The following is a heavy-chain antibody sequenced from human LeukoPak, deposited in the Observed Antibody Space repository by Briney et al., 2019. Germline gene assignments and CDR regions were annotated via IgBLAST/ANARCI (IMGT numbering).Heavy chain of an antibody. CDR3: SRESGPFCPFGH. CDR1: GGSITTTNY. J-gene: IGHJ4*02. Sequence: PSETLSLTCGVSGGSITTTNYWSWVRQPPGGGLEWIGEISLAGRTRYNPSLQSRVHISIDESKNHLYLNLASVTAADTAVCYCSRESGPFCPFGHWGQGTLVAVTS. V-gene: IGHV4-4*02. D-gene: IGHD1-26*01. CDR2: ISLAGRT.